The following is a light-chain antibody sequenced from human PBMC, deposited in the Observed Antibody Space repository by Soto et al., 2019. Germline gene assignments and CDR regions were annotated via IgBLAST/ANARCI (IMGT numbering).Light chain of an antibody. J-gene: IGLJ2*01. CDR2: DVS. CDR3: SSYKTTTLVV. CDR1: SSDVGGYKY. Sequence: QSVLTQPASVSGSPGQSITISCTGSSSDVGGYKYVSWYQQHPGKPPKLMIFDVSYRPSGVSDRFSGSKSGNTAFLTISGLQGDDEADYYCSSYKTTTLVVFGGGTKLTVL. V-gene: IGLV2-14*03.